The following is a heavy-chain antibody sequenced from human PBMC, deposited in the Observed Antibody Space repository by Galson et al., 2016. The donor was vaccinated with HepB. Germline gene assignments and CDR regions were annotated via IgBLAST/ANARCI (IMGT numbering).Heavy chain of an antibody. J-gene: IGHJ4*02. V-gene: IGHV3-53*01. CDR2: IYSGGGA. CDR3: ARGGNNGYT. D-gene: IGHD1/OR15-1a*01. CDR1: GFTVSNNF. Sequence: SLRLSCAASGFTVSNNFMRWVRQAPGKGLEWVSLIYSGGGAHYVDSVKGRFIISRDNSKNTLYLQMNSLRVEDTAVYYCARGGNNGYTWGLGTLVPVSS.